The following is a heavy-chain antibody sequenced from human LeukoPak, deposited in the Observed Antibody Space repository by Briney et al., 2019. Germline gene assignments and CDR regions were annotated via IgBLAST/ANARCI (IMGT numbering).Heavy chain of an antibody. J-gene: IGHJ4*02. D-gene: IGHD3-22*01. CDR2: ISYDGSNK. Sequence: GRSLGLSCAASGFTFSRFGMHWVRQAPAKGLEGVAVISYDGSNKYYAESVKGRFTISRDNSKNTLYLEMNSLRAEDTAVYYCARDYYYNSSSYWDYYFDYWGQGTLVSVSS. CDR1: GFTFSRFG. CDR3: ARDYYYNSSSYWDYYFDY. V-gene: IGHV3-33*01.